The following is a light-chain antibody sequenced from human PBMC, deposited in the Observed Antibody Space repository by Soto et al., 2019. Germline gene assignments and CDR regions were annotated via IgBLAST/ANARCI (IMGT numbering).Light chain of an antibody. CDR3: SSYAGSNNNYV. CDR1: SSDVGGYNY. V-gene: IGLV2-8*01. CDR2: EVS. Sequence: QSALTQPPSASGSPGQSVTISCTGTSSDVGGYNYVSWYQHHPGKAPKLMIYEVSKRSSGVPDRFSGSKSGNTASLAVSGLQADDEADYYCSSYAGSNNNYVFGSGTKLTVL. J-gene: IGLJ1*01.